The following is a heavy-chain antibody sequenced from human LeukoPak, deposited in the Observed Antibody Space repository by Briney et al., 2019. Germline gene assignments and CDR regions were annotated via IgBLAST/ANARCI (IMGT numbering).Heavy chain of an antibody. J-gene: IGHJ4*02. V-gene: IGHV3-33*05. D-gene: IGHD4-17*01. CDR2: ILYDGSDT. CDR3: ARDRAYGDYYFDY. Sequence: PGTSLRLSCAASGFTFRSYGMHWVRQAPGKGLEWMAVILYDGSDTFFADSVKGRFTISRDNAKNSLYLQMNSLRAEDTAVYYCARDRAYGDYYFDYWGQGTLVTVSS. CDR1: GFTFRSYG.